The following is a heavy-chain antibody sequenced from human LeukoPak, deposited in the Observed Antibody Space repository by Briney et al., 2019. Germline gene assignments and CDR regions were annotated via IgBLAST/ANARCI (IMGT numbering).Heavy chain of an antibody. CDR2: ISGSGGST. Sequence: GGSLRLSCAASGFTFSSYAMSWVRQAPGKGLEWVSTISGSGGSTYYADSVKGRFTISRDNSKNTLYLQMNSLRAEDTAVYYCARGAVAGTWPGAFDIWGLGTMVTVSS. D-gene: IGHD6-19*01. CDR1: GFTFSSYA. V-gene: IGHV3-23*01. CDR3: ARGAVAGTWPGAFDI. J-gene: IGHJ3*02.